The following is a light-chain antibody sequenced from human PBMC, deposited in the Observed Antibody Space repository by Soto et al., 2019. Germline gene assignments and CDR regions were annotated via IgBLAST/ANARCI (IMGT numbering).Light chain of an antibody. CDR3: QQRSNWPPLT. CDR2: DPS. CDR1: QSVSSY. Sequence: EIVLTQSPATLSLSPGERATLSCRASQSVSSYFAWYQQKPVQAPRLLSYDPSNRATGIPARFSGSRSGTDFTLPISSLEPEDFAVYYCQQRSNWPPLTFGGGTKVEIK. V-gene: IGKV3-11*01. J-gene: IGKJ4*01.